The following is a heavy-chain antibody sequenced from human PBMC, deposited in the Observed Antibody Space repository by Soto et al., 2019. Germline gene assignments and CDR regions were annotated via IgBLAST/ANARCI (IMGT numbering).Heavy chain of an antibody. CDR2: INSKTDGGTT. CDR3: TTEIVVVTFSGWFDP. Sequence: EVQLVESGGGLVKPGGSLRLSCAASGFTFSNAWMSWVRQAPGKGLEWVGRINSKTDGGTTDYAAPVKGRFTISRDDSKTTLYLQMNSLKTEDTAVYYCTTEIVVVTFSGWFDPWGQGTLVTVSS. D-gene: IGHD2-21*02. J-gene: IGHJ5*02. V-gene: IGHV3-15*01. CDR1: GFTFSNAW.